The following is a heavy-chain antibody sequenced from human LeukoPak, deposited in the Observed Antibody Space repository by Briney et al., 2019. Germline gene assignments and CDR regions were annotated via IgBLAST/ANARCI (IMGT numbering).Heavy chain of an antibody. CDR3: AKDILDTAMAQGLDY. J-gene: IGHJ4*02. Sequence: GGSLRLSCAASGFTFDDYTMHWVRQAPGKGLEWVSLISWDGGSTYYADSVKGRFTISRDNSKNSLYLQMNSLRTEDTALYYCAKDILDTAMAQGLDYWGQGTLVTVSS. D-gene: IGHD5-18*01. CDR1: GFTFDDYT. CDR2: ISWDGGST. V-gene: IGHV3-43*01.